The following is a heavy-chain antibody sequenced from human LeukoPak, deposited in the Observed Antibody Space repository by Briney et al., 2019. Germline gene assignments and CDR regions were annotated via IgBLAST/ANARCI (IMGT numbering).Heavy chain of an antibody. J-gene: IGHJ4*02. V-gene: IGHV4-59*01. Sequence: PSETLSLTCTVSGGSISSYYWSWIRQPPGKGLEWIGYIYYSGSTNYNPSLKSRVTISGDTSKNQFSLKLRSVTAADTAVYYCARSPTKRVPEDYWGQGTLVTVSS. CDR1: GGSISSYY. CDR2: IYYSGST. D-gene: IGHD2-2*01. CDR3: ARSPTKRVPEDY.